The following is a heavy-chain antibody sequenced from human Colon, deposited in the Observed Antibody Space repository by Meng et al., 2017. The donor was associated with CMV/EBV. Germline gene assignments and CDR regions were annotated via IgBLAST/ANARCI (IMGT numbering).Heavy chain of an antibody. CDR3: TKSSKYYDFWSAYAFDV. CDR1: GFAVGQYA. V-gene: IGHV3-21*04. Sequence: GESLKISCAASGFAVGQYALNWVRQAPGKGLQWVSSISSSGRYKYYADSVKGRFTVSRDNAENSVHLQMNSIGAEDTSIYYCTKSSKYYDFWSAYAFDVWGRGTTVTVSS. CDR2: ISSSGRYK. J-gene: IGHJ3*01. D-gene: IGHD3-3*01.